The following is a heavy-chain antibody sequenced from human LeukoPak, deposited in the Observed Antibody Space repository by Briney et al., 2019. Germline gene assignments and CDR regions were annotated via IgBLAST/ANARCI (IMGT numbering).Heavy chain of an antibody. CDR3: ARGRQQLVRLSYMDV. J-gene: IGHJ6*03. Sequence: SVKVSCKASGGTFSSYAISWVRQAPGQGLEWMGGIIPIFGTANYAQKFQGRVMITTDESTSTAYMELSSLRSEDTAVYYCARGRQQLVRLSYMDVWGKGTTVTVSS. CDR1: GGTFSSYA. V-gene: IGHV1-69*05. D-gene: IGHD6-13*01. CDR2: IIPIFGTA.